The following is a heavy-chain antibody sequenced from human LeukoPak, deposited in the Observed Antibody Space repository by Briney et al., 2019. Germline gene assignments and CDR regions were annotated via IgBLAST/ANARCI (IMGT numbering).Heavy chain of an antibody. Sequence: GASVTVSCKASGGTFSIYAISWVRQAPGQGLGWMGRSILIFGTANYAQKFQGRVTITAGESTSTAYMELSSLRSEDTAVYYCARDRYSGSYALYYYYGMDVWGQGTTVTVSS. V-gene: IGHV1-69*15. CDR1: GGTFSIYA. CDR3: ARDRYSGSYALYYYYGMDV. J-gene: IGHJ6*02. D-gene: IGHD1-26*01. CDR2: SILIFGTA.